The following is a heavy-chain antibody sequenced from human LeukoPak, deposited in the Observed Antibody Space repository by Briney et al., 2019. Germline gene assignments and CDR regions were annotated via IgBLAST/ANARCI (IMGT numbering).Heavy chain of an antibody. CDR1: RFTFSSYG. Sequence: GSLRLSCAASRFTFSSYGMHWVRQAPGKGLEWVSYISSSGSTIYYADSVKGRFTISRDNSKNTLYLQMNSLRAEDTAVYYCAKDEDYYDSSGYYLWDWGQGTLVTVSS. D-gene: IGHD3-22*01. CDR3: AKDEDYYDSSGYYLWD. CDR2: ISSSGSTI. V-gene: IGHV3-48*01. J-gene: IGHJ4*02.